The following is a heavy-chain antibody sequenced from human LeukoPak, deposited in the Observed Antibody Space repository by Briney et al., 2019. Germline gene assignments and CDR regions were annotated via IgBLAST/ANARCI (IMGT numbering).Heavy chain of an antibody. J-gene: IGHJ4*02. V-gene: IGHV3-23*01. CDR1: GFIFKNYA. CDR3: TKFDS. Sequence: GGSLRLSCAASGFIFKNYAMTWVRQAPGKGLEWVASISGSDGSTFYRDSVRGRFTISRDNSENTLSLQMNNLRPEDTAVYYCTKFDSWGQGALVTVSS. CDR2: ISGSDGST.